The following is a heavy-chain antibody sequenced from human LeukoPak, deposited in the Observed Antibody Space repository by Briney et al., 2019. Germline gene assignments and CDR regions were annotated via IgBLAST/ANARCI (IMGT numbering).Heavy chain of an antibody. V-gene: IGHV3-30-3*01. CDR1: GFTFSSYS. CDR2: ISFDGSIK. D-gene: IGHD6-19*01. J-gene: IGHJ6*02. Sequence: GGSLRLSCAASGFTFSSYSMHWVRQAPGKGLEWVAVISFDGSIKKYADSVKGRFTISRDNSKNTLYLQMNSLRAEDTALYYCAKDIWSSGSNGMDVWGQGTTVTVSS. CDR3: AKDIWSSGSNGMDV.